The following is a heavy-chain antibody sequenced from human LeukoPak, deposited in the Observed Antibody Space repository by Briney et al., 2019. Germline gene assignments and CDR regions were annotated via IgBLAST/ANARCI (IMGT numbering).Heavy chain of an antibody. Sequence: ASVKVSCKASGGTFSSYAISWVRQAPGQGLEWMGGIIPIFGTANYAQKFQGRVTITTDESTSTAYMELSSLRSEDTAVYYCARSDSSGYSQFDYRGQGTLVTVSS. V-gene: IGHV1-69*05. J-gene: IGHJ4*02. CDR1: GGTFSSYA. CDR2: IIPIFGTA. CDR3: ARSDSSGYSQFDY. D-gene: IGHD3-22*01.